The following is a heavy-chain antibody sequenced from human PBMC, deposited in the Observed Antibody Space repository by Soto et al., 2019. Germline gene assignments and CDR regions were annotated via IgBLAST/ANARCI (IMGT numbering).Heavy chain of an antibody. CDR3: ARADFGDYDGALDY. CDR1: GFTVSSNY. V-gene: IGHV3-66*01. J-gene: IGHJ4*02. Sequence: GGSLRLSCAASGFTVSSNYMSWVRQAPGKGLEWVSVLYSGGSTYYADSVKGRFTISRDNSKNTLYLQMNSLRAEDTAVYYCARADFGDYDGALDYWGQGTLVTVSS. CDR2: LYSGGST. D-gene: IGHD4-17*01.